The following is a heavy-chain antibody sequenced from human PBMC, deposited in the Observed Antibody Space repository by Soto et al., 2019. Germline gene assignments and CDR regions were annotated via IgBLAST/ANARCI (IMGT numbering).Heavy chain of an antibody. J-gene: IGHJ4*02. CDR1: TGSIFSHSFY. Sequence: SLTCNVSTGSIFSHSFYWGWIRQPPGKGLEWIGTINHSGSAYYNPSLKSRVTISVDTSKNQFSLTLNSVTAADTAVYYCARRYAPRYSSGNNHFDLWGQGTLVTVSS. D-gene: IGHD6-19*01. V-gene: IGHV4-39*01. CDR3: ARRYAPRYSSGNNHFDL. CDR2: INHSGSA.